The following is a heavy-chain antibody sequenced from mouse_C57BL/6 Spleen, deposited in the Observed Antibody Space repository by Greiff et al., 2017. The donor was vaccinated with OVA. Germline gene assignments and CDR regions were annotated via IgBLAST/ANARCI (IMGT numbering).Heavy chain of an antibody. J-gene: IGHJ2*01. CDR3: ARGRLLRSYFDY. V-gene: IGHV5-17*01. CDR2: ISSGSSTI. D-gene: IGHD1-1*01. CDR1: GFTFSDYG. Sequence: EVNLVESGGGLVKPGGSLKLSCAASGFTFSDYGMHWVRQAPEKGLEWVAYISSGSSTIYYADTVKGRFTISRDNAKNTLFLQMTSLRSEDTAMYYCARGRLLRSYFDYWGQGTTLTVSS.